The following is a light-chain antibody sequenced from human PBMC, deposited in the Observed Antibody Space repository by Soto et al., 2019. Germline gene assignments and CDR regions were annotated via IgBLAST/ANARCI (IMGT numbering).Light chain of an antibody. CDR2: GAS. CDR3: QQYGSSPST. V-gene: IGKV3-20*01. CDR1: QSVSSNY. J-gene: IGKJ5*01. Sequence: LMKTTGTLSLSLGERATLSCRASQSVSSNYLAWYQQKPGQAPRLLIYGASSRATGIPDRFSGSGSGTDFTLTISRLQPEDFAVYYCQQYGSSPSTFGQGTRLEIK.